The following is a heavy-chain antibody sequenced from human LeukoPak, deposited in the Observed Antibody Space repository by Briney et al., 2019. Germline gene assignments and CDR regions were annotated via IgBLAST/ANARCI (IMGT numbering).Heavy chain of an antibody. CDR3: VRDRGTLPGYFDY. CDR2: ISSNGGST. D-gene: IGHD1-7*01. V-gene: IGHV3-64*01. J-gene: IGHJ4*02. Sequence: GGSLRLSCAASGFTFSNYAMHWVRQAPGKGLEYVSTISSNGGSTYYANSVKGRFTISRDNSKNTLYLQMGSLRAEDMAVYYCVRDRGTLPGYFDYWGQGTLVTVSS. CDR1: GFTFSNYA.